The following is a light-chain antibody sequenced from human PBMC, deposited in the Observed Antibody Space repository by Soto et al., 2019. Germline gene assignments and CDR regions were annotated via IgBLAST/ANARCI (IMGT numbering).Light chain of an antibody. Sequence: DIQMTQSHSTLSASVGDRVTITCRASQSISTRLAWYQQKPGKAPKLLIYDASSLESGVPSRFSGSASGTEFTLTISSLQPDDFATYYCQQYNSYSTFGQGTKVDIK. V-gene: IGKV1-5*01. CDR3: QQYNSYST. CDR1: QSISTR. CDR2: DAS. J-gene: IGKJ1*01.